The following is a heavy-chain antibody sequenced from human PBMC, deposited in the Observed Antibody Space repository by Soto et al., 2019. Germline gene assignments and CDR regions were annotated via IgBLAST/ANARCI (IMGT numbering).Heavy chain of an antibody. CDR1: GFTFSGSA. CDR2: IRSKANSYAT. V-gene: IGHV3-73*01. CDR3: TRRTGYYYGMDV. Sequence: EVQLVESGGGLVQPGGSLKLSCAASGFTFSGSAMHWVRQASGKGLEWVGRIRSKANSYATAYAASVKGRFTISRDDSKNTAYLQMNSLKTEDTAVYYCTRRTGYYYGMDVWGQGTTVTVSS. J-gene: IGHJ6*02.